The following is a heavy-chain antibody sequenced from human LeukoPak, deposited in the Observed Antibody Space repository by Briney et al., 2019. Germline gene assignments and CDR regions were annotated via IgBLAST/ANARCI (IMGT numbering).Heavy chain of an antibody. CDR1: GYTFTGYY. V-gene: IGHV1-2*02. CDR2: INPNSGGT. D-gene: IGHD4-17*01. CDR3: ARGPPYGDYEVEYYFDY. Sequence: ASVKVSCKASGYTFTGYYMHWVRQAPGQGLEWMGWINPNSGGTNYAQKFQGGVTMTRDTSISTAYMELSRLRSDDTAVYYCARGPPYGDYEVEYYFDYWGQGTLVTVSS. J-gene: IGHJ4*02.